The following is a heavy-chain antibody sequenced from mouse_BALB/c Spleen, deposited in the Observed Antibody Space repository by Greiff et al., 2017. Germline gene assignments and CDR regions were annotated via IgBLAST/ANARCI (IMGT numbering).Heavy chain of an antibody. D-gene: IGHD2-4*01. CDR3: ARSMITTWFAY. Sequence: VKLQESGPGLVKPSQSLSLTCTVTGYSITSDYAWNWIRQFPGNKLEWMGYISYSGSTSYNPSLKSRISITRDTSKNQFFLQLNSVTTEDTATYYCARSMITTWFAYWGQGTLVTVSA. V-gene: IGHV3-2*02. CDR2: ISYSGST. CDR1: GYSITSDYA. J-gene: IGHJ3*01.